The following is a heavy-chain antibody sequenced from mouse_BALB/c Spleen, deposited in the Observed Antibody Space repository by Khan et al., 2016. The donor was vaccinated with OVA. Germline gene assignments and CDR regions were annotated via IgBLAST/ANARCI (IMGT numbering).Heavy chain of an antibody. Sequence: EVQLQESGPGLVKPSQSLSLTCTVTGYSITSDYAWNWIRQFPGNKLEWMGYISYSGRTSYNPSLKSRISITRDTSNNQFFLQLNYGTTEDTATYYCARAVTITTVVATDFDYWGQGTTLTVSS. V-gene: IGHV3-2*02. CDR3: ARAVTITTVVATDFDY. D-gene: IGHD1-1*01. J-gene: IGHJ2*01. CDR1: GYSITSDYA. CDR2: ISYSGRT.